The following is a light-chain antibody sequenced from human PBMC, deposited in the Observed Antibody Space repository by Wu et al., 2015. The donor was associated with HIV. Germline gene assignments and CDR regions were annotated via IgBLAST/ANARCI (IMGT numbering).Light chain of an antibody. CDR2: AAS. J-gene: IGKJ1*01. CDR3: QQYYSFRT. Sequence: IRMTQSPSSLSASTGDRVTITCRASQGISSYLAWYQQKPGKAPKLLIYAASTLQSGVPSRFSGSGSGTDFTLTISCLQSEDFATYYCQQYYSFRTFGQGTKVEIK. V-gene: IGKV1-8*01. CDR1: QGISSY.